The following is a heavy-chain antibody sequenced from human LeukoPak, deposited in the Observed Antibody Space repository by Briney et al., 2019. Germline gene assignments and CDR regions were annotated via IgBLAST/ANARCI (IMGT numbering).Heavy chain of an antibody. CDR1: GGTFSSYA. J-gene: IGHJ4*02. V-gene: IGHV1-69*05. D-gene: IGHD1-26*01. CDR3: AGSGSYYRYFDY. CDR2: IIPIFGTA. Sequence: SVKVSCKASGGTFSSYAISWVRQVPGQGLEWMGGIIPIFGTANYAQKFQGRVTITTDESTSTAYMELSSLRSEDTAVYYCAGSGSYYRYFDYWGQGTLVTVSS.